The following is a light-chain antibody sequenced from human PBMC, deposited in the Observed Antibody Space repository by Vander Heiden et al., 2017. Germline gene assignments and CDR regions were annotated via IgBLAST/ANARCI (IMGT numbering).Light chain of an antibody. Sequence: AIRMTQSPSSFSASTGDRVNITCRASQGISSYLAWYQQKPGKAPKLLISAASTLQTGVPSRFSGSGSGTDFTLTISCLQSEDFATYYCQQCYTYPYTFGQGTRLEIK. V-gene: IGKV1-8*01. CDR1: QGISSY. CDR3: QQCYTYPYT. CDR2: AAS. J-gene: IGKJ2*01.